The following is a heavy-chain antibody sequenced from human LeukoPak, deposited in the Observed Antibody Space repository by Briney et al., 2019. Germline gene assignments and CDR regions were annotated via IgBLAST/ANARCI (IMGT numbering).Heavy chain of an antibody. CDR3: AIQAPIAVEP. CDR2: ISYDGSNK. CDR1: GFTFSSYA. D-gene: IGHD6-19*01. J-gene: IGHJ5*02. Sequence: GGSLRLSCAASGFTFSSYAMHWVRQAPGKGLEWVAVISYDGSNKYYADSVKGRFTISRDNSKNTLYLQMNSLRAEDTAVYYCAIQAPIAVEPWGQGTLVTVSS. V-gene: IGHV3-30-3*01.